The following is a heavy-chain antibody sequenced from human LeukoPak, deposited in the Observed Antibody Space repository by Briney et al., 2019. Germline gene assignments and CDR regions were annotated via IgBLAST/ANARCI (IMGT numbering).Heavy chain of an antibody. Sequence: SETRSLTCTVSGGSISSYYWSSIRQPAGKGLEWIGRIYTSGSTNYNPSLKSRVTMSVDTSKNQFSLKLSSVTAADTAVYYCARDSSSWYAYFDYWGQGTLVTVSS. D-gene: IGHD6-13*01. CDR3: ARDSSSWYAYFDY. CDR1: GGSISSYY. J-gene: IGHJ4*02. V-gene: IGHV4-4*07. CDR2: IYTSGST.